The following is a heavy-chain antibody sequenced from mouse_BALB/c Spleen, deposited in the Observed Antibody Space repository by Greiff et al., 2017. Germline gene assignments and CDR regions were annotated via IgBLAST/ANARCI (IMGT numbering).Heavy chain of an antibody. CDR1: GYTFTSYY. V-gene: IGHV1S56*01. CDR3: ARYYDYDYYAMDY. CDR2: IYPGNVNT. J-gene: IGHJ4*01. Sequence: LQESGPELVKPGASVRISCKASGYTFTSYYIHWVKQRPGQGLEWIGWIYPGNVNTKYNEKFKGKATLTADKSSSTAYMQLSSLTSEDSAVYFCARYYDYDYYAMDYWGQGTSVTVSS. D-gene: IGHD2-4*01.